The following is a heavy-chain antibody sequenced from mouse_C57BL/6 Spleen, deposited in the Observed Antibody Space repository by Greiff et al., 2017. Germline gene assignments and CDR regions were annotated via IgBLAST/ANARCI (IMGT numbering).Heavy chain of an antibody. CDR2: IHPNSGST. CDR3: ATYYGSSPFYAMDY. J-gene: IGHJ4*01. D-gene: IGHD1-1*01. Sequence: QVQLQQSGAELVKPGASVKLSCKASGYTFTSYWMHWVKQRPGQGLEWIGMIHPNSGSTNYNEKFKSKATLTVDKSSSTAYMQLSSLTSEDSAVYYSATYYGSSPFYAMDYWGQGTSVTVSS. CDR1: GYTFTSYW. V-gene: IGHV1-64*01.